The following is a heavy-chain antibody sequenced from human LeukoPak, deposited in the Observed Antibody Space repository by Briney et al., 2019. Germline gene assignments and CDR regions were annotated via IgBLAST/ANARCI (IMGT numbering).Heavy chain of an antibody. CDR1: GGTFSSYA. J-gene: IGHJ4*02. Sequence: SVKVSCKASGGTFSSYAISWVRQAPGQGLEWMGGIIPIFGTANYAQKFQGRVTITTDESTSTAYMELSSLRSEDTAVYYCASRSGSPRGVDYWGQGTLVTVSS. V-gene: IGHV1-69*05. CDR3: ASRSGSPRGVDY. D-gene: IGHD1-26*01. CDR2: IIPIFGTA.